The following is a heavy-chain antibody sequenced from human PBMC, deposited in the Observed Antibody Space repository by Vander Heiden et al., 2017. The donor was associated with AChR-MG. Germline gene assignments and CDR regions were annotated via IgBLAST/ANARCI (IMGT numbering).Heavy chain of an antibody. CDR1: GGPISGYY. J-gene: IGHJ4*02. CDR3: ARHLGSGTYPLDY. CDR2: IHSTAKT. Sequence: QVQLHESGPGLVKPSQTLSLPCPVPGGPISGYYWSGIRQPPGRRLEWITWIHSTAKTLYNPSLMSRGAMSVDTSRNQFSLSLYSVTAADTGVYYCARHLGSGTYPLDYWGQGILVTVSS. D-gene: IGHD1-26*01. V-gene: IGHV4-4*07.